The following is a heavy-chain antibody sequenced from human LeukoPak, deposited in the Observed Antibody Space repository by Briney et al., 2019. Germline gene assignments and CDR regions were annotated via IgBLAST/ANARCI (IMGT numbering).Heavy chain of an antibody. V-gene: IGHV1-69*04. CDR3: ARDPGEYSENTSDY. D-gene: IGHD6-6*01. Sequence: SVKVSCKASGGTFSSFTISWVRQAPGQGREWMGRIIPILGIANYAQKFQGRVTITADKSTSTAYTELSSLRSEDTAVYYCARDPGEYSENTSDYWGRGTLVTVSS. CDR1: GGTFSSFT. CDR2: IIPILGIA. J-gene: IGHJ4*02.